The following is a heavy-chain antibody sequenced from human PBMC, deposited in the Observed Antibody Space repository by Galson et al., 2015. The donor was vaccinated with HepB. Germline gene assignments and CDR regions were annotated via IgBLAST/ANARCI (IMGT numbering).Heavy chain of an antibody. D-gene: IGHD2-15*01. V-gene: IGHV1-69*06. Sequence: SVKVSCKASGGSFTTYAINWVRQAPGQGLEWMGVINSTLDTAIYTQRLQGRLTITADKSTSTAYMELSSLRYEDTAVYYCARAERYCSGGNCFGVEYGMDVWGQGTTVTVSS. CDR1: GGSFTTYA. CDR2: INSTLDTA. J-gene: IGHJ6*02. CDR3: ARAERYCSGGNCFGVEYGMDV.